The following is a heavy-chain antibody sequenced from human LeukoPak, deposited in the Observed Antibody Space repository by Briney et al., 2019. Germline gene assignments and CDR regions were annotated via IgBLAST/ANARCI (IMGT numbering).Heavy chain of an antibody. V-gene: IGHV2-5*02. CDR2: IYWDDDK. D-gene: IGHD2-15*01. J-gene: IGHJ6*03. CDR1: GFSLSTSGVG. Sequence: SGPTLVNPTQTLTLTCTFSGFSLSTSGVGVGWIRQPPGKALEWLALIYWDDDKRYSPSLKSRLTITKDTSKNQVVLTMTNMDPVDTATYYCAHSLGYCSGGSCYSRYYYYYMDVWGKGTTVTVSS. CDR3: AHSLGYCSGGSCYSRYYYYYMDV.